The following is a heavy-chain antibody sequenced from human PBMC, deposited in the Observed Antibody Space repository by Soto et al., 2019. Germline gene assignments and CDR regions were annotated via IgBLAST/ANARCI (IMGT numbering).Heavy chain of an antibody. V-gene: IGHV4-59*08. CDR1: GGSISGYY. D-gene: IGHD3-22*01. CDR3: ARHLGYDSSGYYRNWFDP. J-gene: IGHJ5*02. CDR2: MYNTGST. Sequence: SETLSLTCTVSGGSISGYYWSWIRQPPGKGLEWIGYMYNTGSTVYNPSFKSRVTISVDTSKNQFSLKLNSVTAADTAVYYCARHLGYDSSGYYRNWFDPWAREPWSPSPQ.